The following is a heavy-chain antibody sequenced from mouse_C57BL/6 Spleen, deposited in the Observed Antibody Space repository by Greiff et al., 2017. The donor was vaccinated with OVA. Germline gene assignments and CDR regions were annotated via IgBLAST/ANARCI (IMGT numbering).Heavy chain of an antibody. V-gene: IGHV1-61*01. CDR2: LYPSDSET. CDR3: ARSGGYSNLYYFDY. J-gene: IGHJ2*01. Sequence: VQLQQPGAELVRPGSSVKLSCKASGYTFTSYWMDWVKQRPGQGLEWIGNLYPSDSETHYNQKFKDKAPLTVDKSSRTAYMQLSSLTSEDSAVYYCARSGGYSNLYYFDYWGQGTTLTVSS. D-gene: IGHD2-5*01. CDR1: GYTFTSYW.